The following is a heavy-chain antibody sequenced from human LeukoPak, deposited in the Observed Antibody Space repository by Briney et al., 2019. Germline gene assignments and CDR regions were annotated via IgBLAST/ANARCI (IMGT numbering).Heavy chain of an antibody. CDR3: ARGLGGRFLEWLPTDY. J-gene: IGHJ4*02. Sequence: GASVKVSCKASGGTFSSYAISWVRQAPGQGLEWMGGIIPIFGTANYAQKLQGRVTITTDESTSTAYMELSSLRSEDTAVYYCARGLGGRFLEWLPTDYWGQGTLVTVSS. D-gene: IGHD3-3*01. CDR2: IIPIFGTA. V-gene: IGHV1-69*05. CDR1: GGTFSSYA.